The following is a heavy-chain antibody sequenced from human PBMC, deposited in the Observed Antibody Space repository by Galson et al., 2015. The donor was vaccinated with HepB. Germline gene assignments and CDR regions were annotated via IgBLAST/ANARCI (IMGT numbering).Heavy chain of an antibody. Sequence: SVKVSCKASGYTFTSYGISWVRQAPGQGLEWMGWISAYNGNTNYAQKLQGRVTMTTDTSTSTAYMELRSLRSDDTAVYYCARVHYYDSSGWEAFDIWGQGTMVTVSS. J-gene: IGHJ3*02. V-gene: IGHV1-18*01. CDR2: ISAYNGNT. CDR1: GYTFTSYG. CDR3: ARVHYYDSSGWEAFDI. D-gene: IGHD3-22*01.